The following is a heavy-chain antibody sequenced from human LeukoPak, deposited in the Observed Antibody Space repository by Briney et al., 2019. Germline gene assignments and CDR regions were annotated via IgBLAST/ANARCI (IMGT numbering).Heavy chain of an antibody. D-gene: IGHD3-10*01. Sequence: SQTLSLTCTVSGGSISSGSYYWSWIRQPAGKGLEWIGRIYTSGSTNYNPSLKSRVTISVDTSKNQFSLKLSSVTAADTAVYYCARERGPFDIWGQGTMVTVSS. J-gene: IGHJ3*02. CDR3: ARERGPFDI. CDR2: IYTSGST. CDR1: GGSISSGSYY. V-gene: IGHV4-61*02.